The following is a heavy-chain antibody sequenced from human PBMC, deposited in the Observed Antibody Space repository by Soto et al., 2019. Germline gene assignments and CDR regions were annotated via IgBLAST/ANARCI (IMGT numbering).Heavy chain of an antibody. CDR3: AKESDVSGRYYPDY. D-gene: IGHD3-10*01. CDR1: GFTFSNYA. CDR2: ISGSGDTR. Sequence: EVQLLESGGGLVQPGGSLRLSCAASGFTFSNYAMSWVRQAPGRGLEWVSAISGSGDTRYYSDSVKGRFTISRDNSKNTLYLQLSSLRAEDRAVYYCAKESDVSGRYYPDYWGQGTLVTVSS. J-gene: IGHJ4*02. V-gene: IGHV3-23*01.